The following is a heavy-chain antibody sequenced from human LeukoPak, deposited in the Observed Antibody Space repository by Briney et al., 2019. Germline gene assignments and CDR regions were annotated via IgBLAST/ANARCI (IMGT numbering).Heavy chain of an antibody. CDR3: AREDDSIAVAGLVY. Sequence: ASVKVSCKASGYTFTGYYMHWVRPAPGQGLEWMGWINPNSGGTNYAQKFQGRVTMTRDTSISTAYMELSRLRSDDTAVYYCAREDDSIAVAGLVYWGQGTLVTVSS. D-gene: IGHD6-19*01. CDR1: GYTFTGYY. V-gene: IGHV1-2*02. CDR2: INPNSGGT. J-gene: IGHJ4*02.